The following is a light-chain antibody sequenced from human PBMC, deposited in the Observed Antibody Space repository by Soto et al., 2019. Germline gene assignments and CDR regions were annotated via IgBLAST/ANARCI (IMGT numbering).Light chain of an antibody. V-gene: IGLV2-14*01. CDR3: TSYTSDGTYV. CDR2: DVS. J-gene: IGLJ1*01. Sequence: QSALTQPASVSGSPGQSITISCTGTSTDVGRYNYVSWYQQHPGKAPKLMVYDVSNRPSWVSNRFSGSKSGITASLTISELQAEDEADYYCTSYTSDGTYVFGTGTKVTVL. CDR1: STDVGRYNY.